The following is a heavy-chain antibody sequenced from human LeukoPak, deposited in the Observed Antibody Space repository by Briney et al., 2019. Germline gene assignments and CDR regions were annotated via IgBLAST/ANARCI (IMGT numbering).Heavy chain of an antibody. V-gene: IGHV1-2*02. CDR1: GYTFTGYY. D-gene: IGHD3-10*01. Sequence: ASVKVSCKASGYTFTGYYMHWVRQAPGQGLEWMGWINPNSGGTNYAQKFQGRVTMTRDTSISTAYMELSRLRSDDTAVYYCARDRGGHLSSPYDYFDYWGQGTLVTVSS. CDR2: INPNSGGT. CDR3: ARDRGGHLSSPYDYFDY. J-gene: IGHJ4*02.